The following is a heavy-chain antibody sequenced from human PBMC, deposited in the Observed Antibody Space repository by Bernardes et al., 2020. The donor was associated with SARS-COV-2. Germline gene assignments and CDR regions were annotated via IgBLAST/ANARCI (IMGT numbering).Heavy chain of an antibody. CDR2: ISSSSSTI. CDR1: GFTFSNYN. D-gene: IGHD2-15*01. CDR3: ACGGSCYFDY. J-gene: IGHJ4*02. V-gene: IGHV3-48*02. Sequence: GGSRSLSCAASGFTFSNYNMNWVRQAPGKGLEWVSFISSSSSTIYYADSVKGRFTVSRDNAKNSLYLQMNSLRDEDTAVYYCACGGSCYFDYWGQGTLVTVSS.